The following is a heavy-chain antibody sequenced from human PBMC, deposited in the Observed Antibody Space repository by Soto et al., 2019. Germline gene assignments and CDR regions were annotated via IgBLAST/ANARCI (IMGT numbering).Heavy chain of an antibody. D-gene: IGHD3-10*01. CDR3: ARDPGAFGEVLEF. V-gene: IGHV1-2*02. CDR2: INPNTGDI. J-gene: IGHJ4*02. Sequence: QVRLVQSGAEVKRPGASVKVSCKASGYTFTGHYIYWVRQAPGQGLEWMGWINPNTGDINYAQKFQGRVTMTRDTSTNTIYIDLSSLRSDDTAVYFCARDPGAFGEVLEFWGQGTLVTVSS. CDR1: GYTFTGHY.